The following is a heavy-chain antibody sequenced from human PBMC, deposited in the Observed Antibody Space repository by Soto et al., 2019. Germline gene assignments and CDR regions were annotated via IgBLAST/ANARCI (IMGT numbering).Heavy chain of an antibody. D-gene: IGHD2-8*01. CDR3: GRGGGYVLVVYAMPPY. CDR1: GGSISSSNYY. J-gene: IGHJ4*02. Sequence: SETLSLTCTVSGGSISSSNYYWGWIRQPPGKGLEWIGSIYYSGSAYYNPSLKSRVTISVDTSKNQFSLNLSSVTAADTAVYYWGRGGGYVLVVYAMPPYGGQGTLATV. CDR2: IYYSGSA. V-gene: IGHV4-39*01.